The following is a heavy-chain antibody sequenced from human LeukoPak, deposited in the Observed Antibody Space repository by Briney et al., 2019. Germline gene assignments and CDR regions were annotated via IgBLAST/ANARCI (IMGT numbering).Heavy chain of an antibody. V-gene: IGHV3-23*01. D-gene: IGHD2-2*01. CDR3: AKDLGVRSARCDAVPLADRCGGYVPGL. J-gene: IGHJ4*02. Sequence: PGGSLRLSCAASGFTFNTYAMSWVRQAPGKGLEWVSGISGKGLSTYYADPVKGRFTISRDNSKNTLSLQMNNLRAEDTAVYYCAKDLGVRSARCDAVPLADRCGGYVPGLWGQGTPVTVSS. CDR1: GFTFNTYA. CDR2: ISGKGLST.